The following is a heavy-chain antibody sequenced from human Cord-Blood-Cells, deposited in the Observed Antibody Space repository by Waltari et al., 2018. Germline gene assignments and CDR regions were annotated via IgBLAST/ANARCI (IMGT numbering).Heavy chain of an antibody. CDR2: ISSSGSTI. D-gene: IGHD6-19*01. Sequence: EVQLVESGGGLVQPGGSLRLSCAASGFPFSSYAMNWVRQAPGKGLEWVSYISSSGSTIYYADSVKGRFTISRDNAKNSLYLQMNSLRAEDTAVYYCARDFSSGWEGDYWGQGTLVTVSS. CDR3: ARDFSSGWEGDY. CDR1: GFPFSSYA. J-gene: IGHJ4*02. V-gene: IGHV3-48*03.